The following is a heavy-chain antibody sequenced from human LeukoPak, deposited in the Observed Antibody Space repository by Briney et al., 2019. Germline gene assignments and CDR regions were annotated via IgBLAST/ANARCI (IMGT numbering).Heavy chain of an antibody. CDR1: GGSINSYY. J-gene: IGHJ4*02. CDR3: ARVLNGDYGFDY. D-gene: IGHD4-17*01. CDR2: IYYIGST. V-gene: IGHV4-59*01. Sequence: SETLSLTCTVSGGSINSYYWSWIRQPPGKGLEWIGYIYYIGSTNYNPSLKSRVSISVDTSKNQFSLKLSSVTAADTAVYYCARVLNGDYGFDYWGQGTLVTVSS.